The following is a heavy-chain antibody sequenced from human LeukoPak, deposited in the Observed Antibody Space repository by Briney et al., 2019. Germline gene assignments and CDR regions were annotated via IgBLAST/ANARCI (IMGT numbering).Heavy chain of an antibody. V-gene: IGHV3-15*01. Sequence: GGSLRLSCAASGVTVSDAWMTWVRQAPGKGLEWVGRIKRKGDGGAIDYAAPVKGRFTISRDDSKNTLYLQMNSLKTEDTAVCYGTTGGGSSVTCSFYLTDWGQGTLVTVS. CDR1: GVTVSDAW. CDR2: IKRKGDGGAI. CDR3: TTGGGSSVTCSFYLTD. J-gene: IGHJ4*02. D-gene: IGHD2-15*01.